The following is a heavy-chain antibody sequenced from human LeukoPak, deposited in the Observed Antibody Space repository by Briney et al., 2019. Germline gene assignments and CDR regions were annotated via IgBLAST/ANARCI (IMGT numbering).Heavy chain of an antibody. V-gene: IGHV4-38-2*02. J-gene: IGHJ4*02. CDR2: IYHSGST. CDR3: ARDLRAAAGYYFDY. CDR1: GYSISSGYY. D-gene: IGHD6-13*01. Sequence: SETLSLTCTVSGYSISSGYYWGSIRQPPGKGLEWIGNIYHSGSTYYNPSLKSRVTISVDTSKNQFSLKLSSVTAADTAVYYCARDLRAAAGYYFDYWGQGTLVTVSS.